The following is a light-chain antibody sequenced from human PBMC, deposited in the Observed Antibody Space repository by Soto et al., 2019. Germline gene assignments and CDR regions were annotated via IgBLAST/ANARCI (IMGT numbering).Light chain of an antibody. CDR1: SSDVGGYSY. CDR3: SSYTSTSTRV. Sequence: QSALTQPAFVSGSPGQSITISCTGTSSDVGGYSYVSWYQHPPGKAPKLMISEVSNRPSGVSNRFSGSKSGNTASLTISGLQAEDEADYYCSSYTSTSTRVFGTGTKLTVL. J-gene: IGLJ1*01. CDR2: EVS. V-gene: IGLV2-14*01.